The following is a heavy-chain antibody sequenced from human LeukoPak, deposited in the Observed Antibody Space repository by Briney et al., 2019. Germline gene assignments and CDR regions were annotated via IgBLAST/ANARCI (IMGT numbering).Heavy chain of an antibody. CDR2: ISSSGSTI. Sequence: PGGSLRLSCAASGFTFSDYYMTWIRQAPGKGLEWVSYISSSGSTIYYADSVKGRFTISRDNAKNSLYLQMNSLRAEDTALYYCARGMGYCSSTSCYKGDYFDYWGQGTLVTVSS. V-gene: IGHV3-11*01. D-gene: IGHD2-2*02. J-gene: IGHJ4*02. CDR1: GFTFSDYY. CDR3: ARGMGYCSSTSCYKGDYFDY.